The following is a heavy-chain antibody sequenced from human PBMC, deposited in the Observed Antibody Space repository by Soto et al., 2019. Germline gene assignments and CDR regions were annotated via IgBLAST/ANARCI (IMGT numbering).Heavy chain of an antibody. Sequence: QVQLQQWGAGLLKPSETLSLTCAVYGGSFSGYYWSWIRQPPGKGLEWIGEINHSGSTNYNPSLKSRVTISVDTSKNQFSLKLSSVTAADTAVYYCARVLGSSWFFDYWGQGTLVTVSS. CDR1: GGSFSGYY. CDR3: ARVLGSSWFFDY. V-gene: IGHV4-34*01. J-gene: IGHJ4*02. D-gene: IGHD6-13*01. CDR2: INHSGST.